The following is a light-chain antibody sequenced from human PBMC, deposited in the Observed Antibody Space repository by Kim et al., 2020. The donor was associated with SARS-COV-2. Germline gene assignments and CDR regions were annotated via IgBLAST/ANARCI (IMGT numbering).Light chain of an antibody. V-gene: IGLV1-51*01. J-gene: IGLJ3*02. CDR3: GTWDDRLDAAV. CDR2: KDN. CDR1: TSNIRNNL. Sequence: QSVLTQPPSVSAAPGQRVNISCSGGTSNIRNNLVSWYQHLPGTAPKVLIYKDNKRPSGVPGRFSASKSGTSATLAITGLQTGDEGDYYCGTWDDRLDAAVFGGGTQLTVL.